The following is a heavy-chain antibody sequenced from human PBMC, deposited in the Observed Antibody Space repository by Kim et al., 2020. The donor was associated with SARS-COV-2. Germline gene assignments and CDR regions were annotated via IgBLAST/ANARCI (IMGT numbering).Heavy chain of an antibody. CDR2: IYYSGST. Sequence: SETLSLTCTVSGGSISSSSYYWGWIRQPPGKGLEWIGSIYYSGSTYYNPSLKSRVTISVDTSKNQFSLKLSSVTAADTAVYYCARGRQGGFGDYYYGMDVWGQGTTVTVSS. J-gene: IGHJ6*02. V-gene: IGHV4-39*01. D-gene: IGHD3-10*01. CDR1: GGSISSSSYY. CDR3: ARGRQGGFGDYYYGMDV.